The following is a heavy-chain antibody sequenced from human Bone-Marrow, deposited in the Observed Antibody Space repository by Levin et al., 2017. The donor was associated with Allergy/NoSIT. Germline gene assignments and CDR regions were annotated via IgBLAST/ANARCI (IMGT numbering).Heavy chain of an antibody. Sequence: PGGSLRLSCAASGFTFSNYGMHWVRQAPGKGLEWVAIIWYDGSIKYYTDSVKGRFTISRDNSNTLYLQMNSLRAEDTAVYYCARGGADDRSGYYPSDWGQGTLVSVSS. D-gene: IGHD3-22*01. V-gene: IGHV3-33*01. CDR2: IWYDGSIK. CDR3: ARGGADDRSGYYPSD. J-gene: IGHJ4*02. CDR1: GFTFSNYG.